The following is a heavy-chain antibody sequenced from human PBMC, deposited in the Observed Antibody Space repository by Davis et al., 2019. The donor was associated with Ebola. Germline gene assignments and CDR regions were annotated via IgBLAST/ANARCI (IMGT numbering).Heavy chain of an antibody. D-gene: IGHD6-19*01. CDR1: GYTFTGYY. CDR2: INPSNGGT. Sequence: AASVKVSCKASGYTFTGYYIHWVRQAPGQGLEWMGRINPSNGGTNYAQKFQGRVTMTTDTSTSTAYMELRSLGSDDTAVYYCASDDTYSSGWYLYWGQGTLVTVSA. CDR3: ASDDTYSSGWYLY. V-gene: IGHV1-2*06. J-gene: IGHJ4*02.